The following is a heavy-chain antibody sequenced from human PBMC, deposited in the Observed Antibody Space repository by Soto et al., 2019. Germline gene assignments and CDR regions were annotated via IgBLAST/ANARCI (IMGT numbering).Heavy chain of an antibody. J-gene: IGHJ4*02. CDR3: ASSPPAMVAPNI. D-gene: IGHD5-18*01. CDR2: VYYSGST. CDR1: GGSVSSYS. V-gene: IGHV4-59*02. Sequence: SETLSLTCTVSGGSVSSYSWTWVRQPPGKGLEWIGYVYYSGSTHYNPSLKSRVTISLDTSKNQFSLKLTSVTAADTAMYFCASSPPAMVAPNIWGQGTLVTVSS.